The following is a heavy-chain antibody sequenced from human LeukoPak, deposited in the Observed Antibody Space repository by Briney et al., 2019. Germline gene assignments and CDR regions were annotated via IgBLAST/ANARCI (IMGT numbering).Heavy chain of an antibody. CDR3: ARISYYDSSGYSPCFDY. CDR1: GFSLSTSGMC. D-gene: IGHD3-22*01. J-gene: IGHJ4*02. CDR2: IDWDDDK. Sequence: SGPALVKPTQTLTLTCTFSGFSLSTSGMCVSWIRQPPGKALEWLSRIDWDDDKYYSTSLETRLTISKDTSKNQVVLTMTNMDPVDTATYYCARISYYDSSGYSPCFDYWGQGTLVTVSS. V-gene: IGHV2-70*11.